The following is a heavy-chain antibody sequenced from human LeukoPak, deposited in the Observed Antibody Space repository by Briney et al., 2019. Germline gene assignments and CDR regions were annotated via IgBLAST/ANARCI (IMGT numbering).Heavy chain of an antibody. CDR2: IYCSGST. Sequence: SETLSLKCSVYGVSISSYYWIWIRQPPGKGLDWIGCIYCSGSTHYHTSLKSRVAISVDKSKTQFSLKLSSVTAADKAVYCCARDPYDGMDVWGQGATVTVSS. V-gene: IGHV4-59*01. J-gene: IGHJ6*02. CDR3: ARDPYDGMDV. D-gene: IGHD2-21*01. CDR1: GVSISSYY.